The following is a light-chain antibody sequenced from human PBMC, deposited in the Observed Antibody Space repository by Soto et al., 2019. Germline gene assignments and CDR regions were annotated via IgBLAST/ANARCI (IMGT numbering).Light chain of an antibody. CDR3: QQYISYSLLT. Sequence: DIQMTQSPSTLSSSVGDRVTITCRASQSISNWLAWYQQKPGKAPKLLIYAASNLESGVPSRFSGSGSGTEFTLTISSLQPDDFATYYCQQYISYSLLTFGGGTKVEIK. V-gene: IGKV1-5*03. CDR1: QSISNW. CDR2: AAS. J-gene: IGKJ4*01.